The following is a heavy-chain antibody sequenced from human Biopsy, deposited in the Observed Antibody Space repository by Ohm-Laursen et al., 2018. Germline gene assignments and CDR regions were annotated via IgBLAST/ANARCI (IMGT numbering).Heavy chain of an antibody. D-gene: IGHD1-7*01. CDR1: GYTFTSYD. CDR3: GRAVRNQLLTDP. J-gene: IGHJ5*02. V-gene: IGHV1-8*01. CDR2: LNPVSGNS. Sequence: SVKVSCKASGYTFTSYDITWVRQASGQGPEWIGWLNPVSGNSNFGQKFRGRVTVTSDTFISTAYMELSGLTSDDTATYYCGRAVRNQLLTDPWGQGTLVTVTS.